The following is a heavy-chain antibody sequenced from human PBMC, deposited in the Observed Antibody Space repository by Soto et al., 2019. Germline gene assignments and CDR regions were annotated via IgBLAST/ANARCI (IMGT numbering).Heavy chain of an antibody. V-gene: IGHV3-48*04. CDR2: ISSSSNII. CDR1: GFTFSSFG. D-gene: IGHD3-22*01. CDR3: ARALVVVTEYFDY. J-gene: IGHJ4*02. Sequence: PGGSLRLSCPASGFTFSSFGMNWVRQAPGKGLEWLSYISSSSNIIYYADSVQGRFTISKDNAKNSLFLQMNSLRAEDTAVYYCARALVVVTEYFDYWGQGILVTVSS.